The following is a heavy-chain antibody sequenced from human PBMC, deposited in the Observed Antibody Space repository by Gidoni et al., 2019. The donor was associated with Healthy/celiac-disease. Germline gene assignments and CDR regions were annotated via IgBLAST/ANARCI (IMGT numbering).Heavy chain of an antibody. CDR1: VFTFSRYR. D-gene: IGHD3-3*01. Sequence: EVQLVESEGGLVKPGGSLSLSCAASVFTFSRYRMNWVRPAPGKGLECVSSISSSSSYIYYADSVKGRFTISRDNAKNLLYLQMNSLRAEETAVFYRARARVVISGQETRDDWGQGTLVTVSS. CDR2: ISSSSSYI. V-gene: IGHV3-21*01. J-gene: IGHJ4*02. CDR3: ARARVVISGQETRDD.